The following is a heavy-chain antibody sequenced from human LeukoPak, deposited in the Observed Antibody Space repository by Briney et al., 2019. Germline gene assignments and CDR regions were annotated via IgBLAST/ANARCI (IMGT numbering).Heavy chain of an antibody. CDR3: AKGRIAAGYYFDY. J-gene: IGHJ4*02. D-gene: IGHD6-13*01. V-gene: IGHV3-23*01. CDR2: VSDRGGRT. CDR1: GITLSNYG. Sequence: GSLRLSCAVSGITLSNYGMSWVRQAPGKGLEWVAGVSDRGGRTNYADSVKGRFTISRDNSKNTLYLQMNSLRAEDTAVYYCAKGRIAAGYYFDYWGQGTLVTVSS.